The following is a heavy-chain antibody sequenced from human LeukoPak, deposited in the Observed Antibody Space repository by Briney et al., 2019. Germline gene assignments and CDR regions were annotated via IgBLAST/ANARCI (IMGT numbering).Heavy chain of an antibody. Sequence: PSACLSPTCTVSGGSISSSYWSWIRQPPGKGMEWIGYIYYSGSASYNRSVKSRITISVDTSKHQFSLKLSSVTAADTAVYYCARGQRRLQDYWGQGTLVSVSS. J-gene: IGHJ4*02. CDR3: ARGQRRLQDY. CDR1: GGSISSSY. CDR2: IYYSGSA. V-gene: IGHV4-59*01.